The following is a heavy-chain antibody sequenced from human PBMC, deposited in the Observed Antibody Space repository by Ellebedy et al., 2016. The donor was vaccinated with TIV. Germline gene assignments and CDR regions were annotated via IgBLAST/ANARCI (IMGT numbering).Heavy chain of an antibody. CDR1: GGSFSGYY. D-gene: IGHD2-21*02. CDR3: ARGVMVTASNNWFDP. V-gene: IGHV4-34*01. J-gene: IGHJ5*02. CDR2: LNRRGGT. Sequence: MPSETLSLTCAVYGGSFSGYYWSWIRKSPGKGLEWIGELNRRGGTSSNPSLKSRVTISQDKSKNQFSLTLSSVTAAATAVYYGARGVMVTASNNWFDPWGQGTLVTVSS.